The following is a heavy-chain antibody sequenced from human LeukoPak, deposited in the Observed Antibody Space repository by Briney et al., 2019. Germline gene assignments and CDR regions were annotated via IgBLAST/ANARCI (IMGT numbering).Heavy chain of an antibody. V-gene: IGHV3-7*01. Sequence: PGGSLRLPCAASGFTFSAYWMSWVRQAPGKGLEWVANIKQDGSEKYYVDSVKGRFIISRDNAKNSLYLQMDSLRAEDTAMYYCARHGEVPYGMDVWGQGTTVTVSS. D-gene: IGHD2-21*01. CDR3: ARHGEVPYGMDV. CDR1: GFTFSAYW. J-gene: IGHJ6*02. CDR2: IKQDGSEK.